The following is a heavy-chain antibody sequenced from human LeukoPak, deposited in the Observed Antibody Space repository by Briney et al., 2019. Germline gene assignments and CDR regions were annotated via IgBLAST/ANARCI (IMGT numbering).Heavy chain of an antibody. V-gene: IGHV3-74*01. J-gene: IGHJ4*02. CDR2: INSDGSST. Sequence: GGSLRLSCAASGFTFSGYWVHWVRQAPGKGLVWVSRINSDGSSTSYADSVKGRFTISRDTAKNTLYLQMNSLKAEDTAVYYCARPPRGSYGYDYWGQGTLVTVSS. D-gene: IGHD5-18*01. CDR3: ARPPRGSYGYDY. CDR1: GFTFSGYW.